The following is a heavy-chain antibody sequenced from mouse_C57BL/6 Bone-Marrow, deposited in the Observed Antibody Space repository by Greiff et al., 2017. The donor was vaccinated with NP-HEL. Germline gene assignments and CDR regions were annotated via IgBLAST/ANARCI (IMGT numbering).Heavy chain of an antibody. CDR3: ARHARYYGSGYWYFDV. J-gene: IGHJ1*03. CDR1: EYEFPSHD. D-gene: IGHD1-1*01. CDR2: INSDGGST. Sequence: EVKLQESGGGLVQPGESLKLSCESNEYEFPSHDMSWVRKTPEKRLELVAAINSDGGSTYYPDTMERRFIISRDNTKKTLYLQMSSLRSEDTALYYCARHARYYGSGYWYFDVWGTGTTVTVSS. V-gene: IGHV5-2*01.